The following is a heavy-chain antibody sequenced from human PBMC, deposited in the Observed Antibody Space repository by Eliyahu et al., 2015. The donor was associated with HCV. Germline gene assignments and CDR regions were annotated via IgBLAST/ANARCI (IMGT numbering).Heavy chain of an antibody. J-gene: IGHJ5*02. CDR2: THYSGST. Sequence: QVQLQESGPXLVXPSETLSLTCTVSGXSITTSXWSWIRQPPGKGLEWIGYTHYSGSTNYNPSLKSRVXISVDTSKNQFSLNLTSVTAADTAVYYCASGGGGIAVAGTGGWFDPWGQGTLVTVSS. CDR1: GXSITTSX. V-gene: IGHV4-59*01. CDR3: ASGGGGIAVAGTGGWFDP. D-gene: IGHD6-19*01.